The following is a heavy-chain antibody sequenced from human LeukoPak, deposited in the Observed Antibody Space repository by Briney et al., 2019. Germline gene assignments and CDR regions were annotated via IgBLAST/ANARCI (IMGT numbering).Heavy chain of an antibody. CDR2: IYTSGTT. J-gene: IGHJ5*02. V-gene: IGHV4-4*07. CDR1: GFTFSNVW. Sequence: PGGSLRLSCAASGFTFSNVWMNWIRQSAGKGLEWIGHIYTSGTTSYNPSLNSRVTISVDTSKNQFSLTLTSVTAADTAVYYCARGYGSGPIPGRLDPWGQGTLVTVSS. CDR3: ARGYGSGPIPGRLDP. D-gene: IGHD6-19*01.